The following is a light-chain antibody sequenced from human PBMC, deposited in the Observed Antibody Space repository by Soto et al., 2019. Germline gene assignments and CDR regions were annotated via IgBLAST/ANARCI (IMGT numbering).Light chain of an antibody. CDR3: VLYMGRGAYL. Sequence: QTVVIQESSLSVSPGGTVTLTCGLRSAPISTTYYPAWYQQTPGQAPRTLIYSTNTRSSGVPDRFSGSIRGNKAALTITGAQAEDEAEYHCVLYMGRGAYLFGPGTKVTVL. CDR1: SAPISTTYY. CDR2: STN. J-gene: IGLJ1*01. V-gene: IGLV8-61*01.